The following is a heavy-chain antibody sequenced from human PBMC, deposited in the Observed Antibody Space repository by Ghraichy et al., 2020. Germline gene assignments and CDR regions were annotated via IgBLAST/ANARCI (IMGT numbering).Heavy chain of an antibody. Sequence: LSLTCAASGFGFSNYGMNWVRQAPGKGLEWVSYISSTSSYIYYEDSIKGRFTTSRDNAENSLYLQMNSLRAEDTAIYYCARDLIAGRPTFDYWGQGTLVTVSS. CDR3: ARDLIAGRPTFDY. V-gene: IGHV3-21*01. CDR2: ISSTSSYI. J-gene: IGHJ4*02. CDR1: GFGFSNYG. D-gene: IGHD6-6*01.